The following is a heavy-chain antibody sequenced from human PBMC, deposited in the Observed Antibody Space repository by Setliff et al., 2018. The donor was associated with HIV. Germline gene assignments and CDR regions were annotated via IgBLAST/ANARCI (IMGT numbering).Heavy chain of an antibody. Sequence: GGSLRLSCAASGFTFSNHVMNWVRQAPGKGLEWVSAISTSGGAADYADSVEGRFTISRDNSRNTLYLQMNSLRAEDTALYFCARRGNLLEGRQLDSWGQGTLVTVSS. CDR2: ISTSGGAA. V-gene: IGHV3-23*01. J-gene: IGHJ4*02. D-gene: IGHD1-1*01. CDR1: GFTFSNHV. CDR3: ARRGNLLEGRQLDS.